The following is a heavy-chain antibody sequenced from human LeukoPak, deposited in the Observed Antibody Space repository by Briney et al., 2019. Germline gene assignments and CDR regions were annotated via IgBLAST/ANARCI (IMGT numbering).Heavy chain of an antibody. Sequence: SVRVSCKASGGTFSSYAISWVRQAPGQGLEWMGRIIPILGIANYAQKFQGRVTITADKSTSTAYMELSSLRSEDTAVYYCASWAAAGTLPGYWGQGTLVTVSS. CDR1: GGTFSSYA. D-gene: IGHD6-13*01. V-gene: IGHV1-69*04. CDR3: ASWAAAGTLPGY. J-gene: IGHJ4*02. CDR2: IIPILGIA.